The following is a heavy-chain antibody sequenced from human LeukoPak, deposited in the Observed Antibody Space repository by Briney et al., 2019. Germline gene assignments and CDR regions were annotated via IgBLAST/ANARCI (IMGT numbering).Heavy chain of an antibody. Sequence: GGSLRLSCAASGFTFSSYAMHWVRQAPGKGLEYVSAISSNGGSTYYANSVKGRFTISRDNSKNTLYLQMGSLRAEDMAVYYCASSRSGVGPFDYWGQGTLVTVSS. D-gene: IGHD1-26*01. CDR3: ASSRSGVGPFDY. CDR2: ISSNGGST. J-gene: IGHJ4*02. CDR1: GFTFSSYA. V-gene: IGHV3-64*01.